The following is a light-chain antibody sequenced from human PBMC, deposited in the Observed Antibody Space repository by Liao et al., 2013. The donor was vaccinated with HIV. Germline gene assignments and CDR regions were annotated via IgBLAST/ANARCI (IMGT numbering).Light chain of an antibody. Sequence: SYELTQPPSVSVSPGQTASITCSGDKLGDKYASWYQQKPGQSPVLVIYEDTKRPSGIPGRFSGSNSGNIATLTISGTQPMDEGDYFCQAWDSSTAYVFATGTKVTVL. CDR1: KLGDKY. J-gene: IGLJ1*01. CDR3: QAWDSSTAYV. V-gene: IGLV3-1*01. CDR2: EDT.